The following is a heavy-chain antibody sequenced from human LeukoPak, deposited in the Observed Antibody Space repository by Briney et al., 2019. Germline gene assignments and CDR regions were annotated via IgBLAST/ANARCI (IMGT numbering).Heavy chain of an antibody. Sequence: SETLSLTCTVSGGSISGYYWTWIRQPPGKGLEWIGYIYYSGSTNYNSSLKSRVTISVDTSKNQFSLKLSSVTAADTAVYYCARHEDLVYYGSGSYVGYYFDYWGQGTLVTVSS. CDR3: ARHEDLVYYGSGSYVGYYFDY. D-gene: IGHD3-10*01. V-gene: IGHV4-59*08. CDR1: GGSISGYY. CDR2: IYYSGST. J-gene: IGHJ4*02.